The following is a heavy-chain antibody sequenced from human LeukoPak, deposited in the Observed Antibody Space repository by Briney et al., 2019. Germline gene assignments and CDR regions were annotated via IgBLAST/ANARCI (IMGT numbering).Heavy chain of an antibody. D-gene: IGHD3-10*01. V-gene: IGHV1-69*06. CDR1: GGTFSSYA. J-gene: IGHJ4*02. CDR3: ARQIMVRGVILRLDY. Sequence: SVKVSCKASGGTFSSYAISWVRQAPGQGFEWMGGIIPIFGTANYAQKFQGRVTITADKSTSTAYMELSSLRSEDTAVYYCARQIMVRGVILRLDYWGQGTLVTVSS. CDR2: IIPIFGTA.